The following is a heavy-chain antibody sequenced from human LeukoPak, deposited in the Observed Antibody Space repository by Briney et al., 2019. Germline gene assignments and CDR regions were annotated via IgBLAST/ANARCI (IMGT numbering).Heavy chain of an antibody. Sequence: ASVKVSCKASGGTFSSYAISWVRQAPGQGLEWMGGIIPIFGTANYAQKFQGRVTITADESTSTAYMELSSLRSEDTAVYYCARGRDSYQYYYYGMDVWGQGTTVTVSS. V-gene: IGHV1-69*13. D-gene: IGHD5-24*01. CDR3: ARGRDSYQYYYYGMDV. CDR2: IIPIFGTA. J-gene: IGHJ6*02. CDR1: GGTFSSYA.